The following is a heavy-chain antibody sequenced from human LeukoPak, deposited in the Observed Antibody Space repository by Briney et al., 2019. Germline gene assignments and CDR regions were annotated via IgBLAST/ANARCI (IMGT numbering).Heavy chain of an antibody. Sequence: SGPTLVNPTQTLTLTCTFSGFSLSTSGVGVGWIRQPPGKALEGLALIYWDDDKRYSPSLKSRLTITKDTSKNQVVLTMTNMDPVDTATYYCAHRTYYYDSSGHAFDYWGQGTLVTVSS. J-gene: IGHJ4*02. CDR3: AHRTYYYDSSGHAFDY. CDR1: GFSLSTSGVG. D-gene: IGHD3-22*01. V-gene: IGHV2-5*02. CDR2: IYWDDDK.